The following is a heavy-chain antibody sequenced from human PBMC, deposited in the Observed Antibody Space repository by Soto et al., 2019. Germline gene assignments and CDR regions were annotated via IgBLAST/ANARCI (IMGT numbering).Heavy chain of an antibody. V-gene: IGHV4-39*01. CDR3: ARGAYCGGDCYLTPFDY. D-gene: IGHD2-21*02. CDR1: GGSISSSSYY. CDR2: IYYSGST. J-gene: IGHJ4*02. Sequence: QLQLQESGPGLVKPSETLSLTCTVSGGSISSSSYYWGWIRQPPGKGLEWIGSIYYSGSTYYNPSLKRRVTISVDTSKNQFSLKLSSVTAADTAVYYCARGAYCGGDCYLTPFDYWGQGTLVTVSS.